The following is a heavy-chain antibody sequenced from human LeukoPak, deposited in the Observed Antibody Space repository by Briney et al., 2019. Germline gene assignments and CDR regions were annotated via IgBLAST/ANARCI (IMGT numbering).Heavy chain of an antibody. Sequence: ASVKVSCKASGYTFTSYYMHWVRQAPGQGLEWMGIINPSGGSTSYAQKFQGRVTMTRDTSTSTVYMELSSLRSEDTAVYFCAIIKAQECEPQDYWRQGTLHTVS. J-gene: IGHJ4*02. CDR3: AIIKAQECEPQDY. D-gene: IGHD3-10*01. V-gene: IGHV1-46*01. CDR1: GYTFTSYY. CDR2: INPSGGST.